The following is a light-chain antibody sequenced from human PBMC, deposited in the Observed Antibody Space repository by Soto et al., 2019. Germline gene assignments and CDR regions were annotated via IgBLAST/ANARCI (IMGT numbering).Light chain of an antibody. Sequence: QSALTQPASVSGSPGQSITISCTGTSSDVGGYNYVSWYQQYPGKAPKLMIYEVSNRPSGVSNRFSGSKSGNTASLTISGLQAEDEADYYCSSYAGSNMGVFGSGTKVTVL. CDR3: SSYAGSNMGV. CDR2: EVS. J-gene: IGLJ1*01. CDR1: SSDVGGYNY. V-gene: IGLV2-14*01.